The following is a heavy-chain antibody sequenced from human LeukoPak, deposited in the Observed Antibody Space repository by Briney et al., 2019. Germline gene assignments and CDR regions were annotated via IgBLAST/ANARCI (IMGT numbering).Heavy chain of an antibody. CDR2: IRGSGGRT. J-gene: IGHJ4*02. V-gene: IGHV3-23*01. CDR3: AKDSVVYDNSGYEGFFDY. D-gene: IGHD3-22*01. Sequence: PGGSLRLSCAASGFTVSSYYMSWVRQAPGKGLKWVSAIRGSGGRTYYADSVKGRFTISRDKSKNTLYLQMNSLRAEDTAVYYCAKDSVVYDNSGYEGFFDYWGQGTLVTVSS. CDR1: GFTVSSYY.